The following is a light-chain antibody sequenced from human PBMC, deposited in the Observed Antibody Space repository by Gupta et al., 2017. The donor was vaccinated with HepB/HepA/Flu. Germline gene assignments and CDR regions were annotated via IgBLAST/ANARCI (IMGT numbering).Light chain of an antibody. CDR3: QQYNNWPHT. Sequence: EIVMTQSPATLSVSPGERVTLSCRASQSVSSNLAWYQQKPGQAPRLLIYGASTRATGIPARFSGSGSGSGAGTXFTLTIXSLQSEDFAVYYCQQYNNWPHTFGXGTKVEIK. J-gene: IGKJ4*01. CDR2: GAS. CDR1: QSVSSN. V-gene: IGKV3-15*01.